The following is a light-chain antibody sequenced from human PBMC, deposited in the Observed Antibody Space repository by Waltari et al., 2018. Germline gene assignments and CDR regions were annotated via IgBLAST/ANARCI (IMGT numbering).Light chain of an antibody. CDR3: QQSKNAPLT. J-gene: IGKJ4*01. Sequence: DLQLTQSPSSLSASVGASVSIAYRASQYISDYLNWYQQKPGKAPKLLISAASSLQSGVPSRFSGSGSGTVFTLTISNLQPEDFATYYCQQSKNAPLTFGGGTRVEI. CDR1: QYISDY. CDR2: AAS. V-gene: IGKV1-39*01.